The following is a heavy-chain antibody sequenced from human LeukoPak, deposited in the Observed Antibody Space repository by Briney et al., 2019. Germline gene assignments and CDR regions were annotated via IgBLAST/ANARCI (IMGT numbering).Heavy chain of an antibody. CDR2: IYSGGNT. V-gene: IGHV3-53*01. J-gene: IGHJ4*02. D-gene: IGHD2-2*01. Sequence: GGSLRLSCAASEFIVSSNYMSWVRQAPGKGLEWVSIIYSGGNTYYADSVKGRFTISRDSSKSALYLQMNSLRAEDTAVYYCARVVNVPFMPIDSWGQGTLVTVSS. CDR1: EFIVSSNY. CDR3: ARVVNVPFMPIDS.